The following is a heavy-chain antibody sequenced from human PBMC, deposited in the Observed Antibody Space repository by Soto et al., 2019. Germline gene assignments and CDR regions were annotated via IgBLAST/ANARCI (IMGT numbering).Heavy chain of an antibody. V-gene: IGHV3-33*01. D-gene: IGHD3-22*01. CDR3: ARAPHSDSITMIVDKKNYFDY. CDR2: IWYDGSNK. J-gene: IGHJ4*02. CDR1: GFTFSSYD. Sequence: GGSLRLSCAASGFTFSSYDMHWVRQAPGKGLEWVAVIWYDGSNKYYADSVKGRFTISRDNSKNTLYLQMNSLRAEDTAVYYCARAPHSDSITMIVDKKNYFDYWGQGTLVTVSS.